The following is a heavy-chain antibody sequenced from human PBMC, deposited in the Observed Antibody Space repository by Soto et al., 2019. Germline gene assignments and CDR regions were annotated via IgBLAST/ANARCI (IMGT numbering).Heavy chain of an antibody. D-gene: IGHD1-7*01. CDR3: ARPASGAGITGTTQLRRGYYYGMDV. J-gene: IGHJ6*02. CDR1: GGTFSSYA. Sequence: SVKVSCKASGGTFSSYAISWVRQAPGQGLEWMGGIIPIFGTANYAQKFQGRVTITADESTSTAYMELSSLRSEDTAVYYCARPASGAGITGTTQLRRGYYYGMDVWGQGTTVTVS. CDR2: IIPIFGTA. V-gene: IGHV1-69*13.